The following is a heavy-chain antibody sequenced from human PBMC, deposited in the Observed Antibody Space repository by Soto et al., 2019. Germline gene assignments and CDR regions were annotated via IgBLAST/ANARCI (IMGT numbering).Heavy chain of an antibody. CDR3: ARGGMHDYGDSFDY. J-gene: IGHJ4*02. Sequence: QVQLVQSGAEVKKPGASVKVSCKASGYTFTSYDINWVRQATGQGLEWMGWMNPNSGNTGYAQKFQGRVTMTSNTSISTAYMELSSLRSEETAVYYCARGGMHDYGDSFDYWGQGTLVTVSS. V-gene: IGHV1-8*01. D-gene: IGHD4-17*01. CDR2: MNPNSGNT. CDR1: GYTFTSYD.